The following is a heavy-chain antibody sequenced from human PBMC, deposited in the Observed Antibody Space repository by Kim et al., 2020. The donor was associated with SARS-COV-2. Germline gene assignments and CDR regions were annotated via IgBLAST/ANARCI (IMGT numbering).Heavy chain of an antibody. V-gene: IGHV3-15*01. J-gene: IGHJ4*02. CDR3: TTDTIAASQPFDD. D-gene: IGHD6-13*01. Sequence: AAPVKGRVTISRDDSKNTLYLQMNSLKTEDTAVYYCTTDTIAASQPFDDWGQGTLVTVSS.